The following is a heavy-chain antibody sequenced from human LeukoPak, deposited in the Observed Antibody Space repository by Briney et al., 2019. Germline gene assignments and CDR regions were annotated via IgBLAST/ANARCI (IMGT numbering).Heavy chain of an antibody. V-gene: IGHV4-39*01. CDR2: IYYSGST. CDR1: GGSISSSSYY. CDR3: ARGGWLTFDP. D-gene: IGHD3-22*01. Sequence: SETLSLTCTVSGGSISSSSYYWGWIRQPPGKGLEWIGSIYYSGSTYYNPSLKSRVTISVDTSKNQFSLKLSSVTAADTAVYYCARGGWLTFDPWGQGTLVTVSS. J-gene: IGHJ5*02.